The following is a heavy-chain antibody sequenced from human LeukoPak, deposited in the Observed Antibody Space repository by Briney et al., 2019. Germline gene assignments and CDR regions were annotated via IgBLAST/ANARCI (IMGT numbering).Heavy chain of an antibody. V-gene: IGHV4-38-2*01. D-gene: IGHD2-2*01. Sequence: SETLSLTCAVSGYSISSGYYWGWIRQPPGQGLEWIGSIYHTGSIYYNPSLKSRVTISVDTSKNQFSLRLGSVTAADTAVYYCAGSTSRETFDYWGQGTLVTVSS. CDR1: GYSISSGYY. J-gene: IGHJ4*02. CDR3: AGSTSRETFDY. CDR2: IYHTGSI.